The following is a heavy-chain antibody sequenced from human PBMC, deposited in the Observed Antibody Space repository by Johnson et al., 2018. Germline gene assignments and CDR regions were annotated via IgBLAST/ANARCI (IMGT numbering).Heavy chain of an antibody. D-gene: IGHD2-8*02. CDR2: IWHDGSNK. Sequence: QVQLVESGGGVVQPGRSLRLSCAASGFAFSSFGMHWVRQAPGKGLEWVAVIWHDGSNKYFADSVKGRFTISRDTSKNTLYLQMNSLRAEDTAVDYCARDIFCSGGTCHFGMDVWGQGTTVTVSS. V-gene: IGHV3-33*01. CDR1: GFAFSSFG. J-gene: IGHJ6*02. CDR3: ARDIFCSGGTCHFGMDV.